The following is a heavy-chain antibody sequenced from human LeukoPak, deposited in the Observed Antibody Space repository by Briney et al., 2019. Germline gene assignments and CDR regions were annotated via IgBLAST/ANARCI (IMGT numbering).Heavy chain of an antibody. D-gene: IGHD6-19*01. CDR1: GFTFSNSG. CDR3: AKDHLPGIVVADRDY. CDR2: ISGSGDST. J-gene: IGHJ4*02. V-gene: IGHV3-23*01. Sequence: GSLRLSCAASGFTFSNSGMNWVRQAPGKGLEWVSTISGSGDSTYYADSVKGRFTSSRDNSKNTLYLQMNSLRAEDTAVYYCAKDHLPGIVVADRDYWGQGTLVTVSS.